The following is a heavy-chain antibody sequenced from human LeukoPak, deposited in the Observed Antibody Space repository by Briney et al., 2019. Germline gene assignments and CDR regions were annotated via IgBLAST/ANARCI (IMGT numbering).Heavy chain of an antibody. Sequence: GRSLRLSCAASGFTFSSYGMHWVRQAPGKGLEWVAVISYDGSNKYYADSVKGRFTISRDNSKNTLYLQMNSLRAEDTAVYYCAKDFGDFDWLLYTFDYWGQGTLVTVSS. CDR2: ISYDGSNK. CDR3: AKDFGDFDWLLYTFDY. J-gene: IGHJ4*02. D-gene: IGHD3-9*01. CDR1: GFTFSSYG. V-gene: IGHV3-30*18.